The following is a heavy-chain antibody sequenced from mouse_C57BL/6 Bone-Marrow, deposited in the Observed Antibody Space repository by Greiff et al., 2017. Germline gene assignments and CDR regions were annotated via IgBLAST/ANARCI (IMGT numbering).Heavy chain of an antibody. Sequence: VQLQQPGAELVKPGASVKMSCKASGYNFTSYWITWVKQRPGQGLEWIGDIYPGSGSTNYNEKFKSKAPLTVDTSSSTAYMHLSSLTSEDSAVYYCASYVGDYWGQGTSVTVSS. D-gene: IGHD1-1*01. CDR2: IYPGSGST. CDR1: GYNFTSYW. V-gene: IGHV1-55*01. J-gene: IGHJ4*01. CDR3: ASYVGDY.